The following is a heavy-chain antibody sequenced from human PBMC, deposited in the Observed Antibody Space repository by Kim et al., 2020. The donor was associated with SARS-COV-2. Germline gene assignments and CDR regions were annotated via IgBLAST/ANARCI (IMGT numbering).Heavy chain of an antibody. V-gene: IGHV3-48*02. CDR3: GREDMRYSSSPIDY. D-gene: IGHD6-13*01. J-gene: IGHJ4*02. Sequence: AASVKGRSTISRDNAKNSLYLKMNSMRDEDTAVYYCGREDMRYSSSPIDYWGQGTLVTVSS.